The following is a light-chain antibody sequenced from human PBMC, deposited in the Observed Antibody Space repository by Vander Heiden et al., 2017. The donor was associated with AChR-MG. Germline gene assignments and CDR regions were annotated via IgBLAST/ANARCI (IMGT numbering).Light chain of an antibody. CDR3: QQYKNWPPDT. CDR2: GAS. V-gene: IGKV3-15*01. J-gene: IGKJ1*01. Sequence: EIVMTQSPATLSVSPGERATLSCRASQSVSSNLAWYQQKPGQAPRLLIYGASTRATGIPARFSGGGYGTEFTLTISSRQSEDFAVYYCQQYKNWPPDTFGQGTRVEIK. CDR1: QSVSSN.